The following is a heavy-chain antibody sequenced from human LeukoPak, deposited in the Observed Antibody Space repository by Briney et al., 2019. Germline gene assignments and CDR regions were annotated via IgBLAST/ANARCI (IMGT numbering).Heavy chain of an antibody. D-gene: IGHD7-27*01. V-gene: IGHV3-7*03. Sequence: GGSLRLSCAASGLTFSSHWTHWVRQAPGKELEWVANIKQDGSEIYYVDSVKGRFTISRDNAKNSLYLQMNSLRAEDTAVYYCVRDKLTGASRLDYWGQGTLLTVSS. CDR1: GLTFSSHW. CDR3: VRDKLTGASRLDY. CDR2: IKQDGSEI. J-gene: IGHJ4*02.